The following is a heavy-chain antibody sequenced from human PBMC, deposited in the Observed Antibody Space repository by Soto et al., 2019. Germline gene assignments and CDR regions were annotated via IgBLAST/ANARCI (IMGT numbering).Heavy chain of an antibody. D-gene: IGHD2-2*01. CDR3: ARTYSSDPDCSSTSCYYNWFDP. J-gene: IGHJ5*02. Sequence: GASVKVSCKASGYTFTSYYMHWVRQAPGQGLEWMGIINPSGGSTSYAQKFQGRVTMTRDTSTSTVYMELSSLRSEDTAVYYCARTYSSDPDCSSTSCYYNWFDPWGQGTLVPVSS. CDR2: INPSGGST. CDR1: GYTFTSYY. V-gene: IGHV1-46*03.